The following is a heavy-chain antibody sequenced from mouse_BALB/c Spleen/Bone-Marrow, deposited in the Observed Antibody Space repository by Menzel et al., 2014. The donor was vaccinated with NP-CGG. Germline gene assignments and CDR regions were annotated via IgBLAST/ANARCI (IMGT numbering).Heavy chain of an antibody. D-gene: IGHD3-2*01. CDR1: GFNIRDTY. V-gene: IGHV14-3*02. CDR3: ARGVRQLGLPF. CDR2: IDPAKDNT. J-gene: IGHJ3*01. Sequence: EVKLMESGAELVKPGASVKLSCTSSGFNIRDTYIHWVKQRPEQGLEWIGKIDPAKDNTEYDPKFQGKATITADTPSNTAYLQLSSLTSEDTAVYYCARGVRQLGLPFWGQGTLVTV.